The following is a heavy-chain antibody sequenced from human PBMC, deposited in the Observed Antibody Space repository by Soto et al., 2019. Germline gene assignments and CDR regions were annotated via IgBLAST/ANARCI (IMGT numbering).Heavy chain of an antibody. Sequence: EVQVLESGGGLVQPGGSLRLSCAASGFIFSNYAISWVRQAPGKGLDWVSIISGSGGSKYYADSVKGRFTISRDNSKNTLYLQMNSLRAEDTAVYYCAKDRIGDTGNFDYWGQGTLVTVSS. CDR3: AKDRIGDTGNFDY. CDR1: GFIFSNYA. D-gene: IGHD2-21*01. V-gene: IGHV3-23*01. CDR2: ISGSGGSK. J-gene: IGHJ4*02.